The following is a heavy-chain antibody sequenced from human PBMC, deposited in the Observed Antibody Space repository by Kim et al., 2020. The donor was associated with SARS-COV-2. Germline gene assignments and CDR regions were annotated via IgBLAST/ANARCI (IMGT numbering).Heavy chain of an antibody. Sequence: GGSLRLSCAASGFTFSSYGMHWVRQAPGKGLEWVAVIWYDGSNKYYADSVKGRFTISRDNSKNTLYLQMNSLRAEDTAVYYCARDFAAATHYGMDVWGQGTTVTVSS. J-gene: IGHJ6*02. CDR3: ARDFAAATHYGMDV. D-gene: IGHD2-15*01. CDR2: IWYDGSNK. V-gene: IGHV3-33*01. CDR1: GFTFSSYG.